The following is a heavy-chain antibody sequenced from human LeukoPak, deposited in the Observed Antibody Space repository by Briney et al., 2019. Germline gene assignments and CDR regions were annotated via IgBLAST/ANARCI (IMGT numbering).Heavy chain of an antibody. D-gene: IGHD4-23*01. V-gene: IGHV1-18*01. CDR1: GYPFASYG. Sequence: ASVKVSCKASGYPFASYGISWVRQAPGRGLEWMGWISAYKGNTNYAQKFQGRVTMTTDTSTSTAYMELRSLRSDDTAVYYCARDHGGKVDRYFDLWGRGTLVTVSS. J-gene: IGHJ2*01. CDR3: ARDHGGKVDRYFDL. CDR2: ISAYKGNT.